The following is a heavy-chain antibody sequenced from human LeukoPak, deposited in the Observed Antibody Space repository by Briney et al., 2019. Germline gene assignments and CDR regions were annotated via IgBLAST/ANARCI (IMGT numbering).Heavy chain of an antibody. CDR1: GFTLSAYW. V-gene: IGHV3-74*01. CDR3: AKDRGSGWYVAFDY. J-gene: IGHJ4*02. Sequence: GGSLRLSCAASGFTLSAYWMHWVRQAPGKGLMWVSRIEGDGNRITYADSVKGRFTISRDNSKNTLYLQMNSLRAEDTAVYYCAKDRGSGWYVAFDYWGQGTLVIVSS. D-gene: IGHD6-19*01. CDR2: IEGDGNRI.